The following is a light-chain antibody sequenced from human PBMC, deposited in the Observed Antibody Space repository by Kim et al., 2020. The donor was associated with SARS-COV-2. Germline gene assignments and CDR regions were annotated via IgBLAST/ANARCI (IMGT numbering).Light chain of an antibody. V-gene: IGKV1-5*03. CDR3: QQYASLPLT. Sequence: ASVGDRVTTTCRASQNIKGWLAWHQQKPGKAPKALIYTASDLESGVPSRFSGHGSGTEFTLSISSLQPEDSATYYCQQYASLPLTFDQGTKVDIK. CDR2: TAS. CDR1: QNIKGW. J-gene: IGKJ1*01.